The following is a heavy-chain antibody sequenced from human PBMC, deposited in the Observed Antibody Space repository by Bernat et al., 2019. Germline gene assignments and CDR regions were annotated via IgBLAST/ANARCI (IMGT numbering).Heavy chain of an antibody. CDR1: GGSISSYY. J-gene: IGHJ4*02. CDR2: IYYSGST. CDR3: ARAPGIYSSGWYYFDY. Sequence: QVQLQESGPGLVKPSETLSLTCTVSGGSISSYYWSWIRQPPGKGLEWIGYIYYSGSTNYNPSLKSRVTISVDTSKNPFSLKLSSVTAADTAMYYCARAPGIYSSGWYYFDYWGQGTLVTVSS. D-gene: IGHD6-19*01. V-gene: IGHV4-59*01.